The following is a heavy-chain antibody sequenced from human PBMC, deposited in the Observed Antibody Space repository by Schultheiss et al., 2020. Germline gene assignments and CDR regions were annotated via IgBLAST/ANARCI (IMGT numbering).Heavy chain of an antibody. V-gene: IGHV4-59*01. CDR1: GGSISSYY. J-gene: IGHJ3*02. D-gene: IGHD3-3*01. Sequence: SETLSLTCTVSGGSISSYYWSWIRQPPGKGLEWIGYIYYSGSTNYNPSLKSRVTISVDTSKNQFSLKLSSVTAADTAVYYCARIPFFAPVVIGAYAFDIWGRGTMVTVSS. CDR3: ARIPFFAPVVIGAYAFDI. CDR2: IYYSGST.